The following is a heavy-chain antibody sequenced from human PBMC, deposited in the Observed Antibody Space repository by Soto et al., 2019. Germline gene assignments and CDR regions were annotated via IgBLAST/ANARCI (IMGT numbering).Heavy chain of an antibody. J-gene: IGHJ3*02. D-gene: IGHD5-18*01. CDR3: AGVGDGGYAYDAFDI. CDR2: INAGNGNT. V-gene: IGHV1-3*01. Sequence: QVQLVQSGAEVKKPGASVKVSCKASGYTFTSYAMHWVRQAPGQRLEWMGWINAGNGNTKYSQKFQGRVTITRDTSXXTAYMELSSLRSEGTAVYYCAGVGDGGYAYDAFDIWGQGTMVTVSS. CDR1: GYTFTSYA.